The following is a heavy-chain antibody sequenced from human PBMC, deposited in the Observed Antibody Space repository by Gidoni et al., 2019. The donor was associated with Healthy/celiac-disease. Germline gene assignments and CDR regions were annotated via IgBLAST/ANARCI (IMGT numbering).Heavy chain of an antibody. CDR3: ARAMVRGVIITSEYFDP. D-gene: IGHD3-10*01. CDR2: IKEDGSEK. V-gene: IGHV3-7*01. J-gene: IGHJ5*02. Sequence: EVQLVESGGGLVQPGGSLRLSCAASGFTFSSYWMSWVRQAPGKGLEWVANIKEDGSEKYYVDSVKGRFTISRDNAKNSLYLQMNSLRAEDTAVYYCARAMVRGVIITSEYFDPWGQGTLVTVSS. CDR1: GFTFSSYW.